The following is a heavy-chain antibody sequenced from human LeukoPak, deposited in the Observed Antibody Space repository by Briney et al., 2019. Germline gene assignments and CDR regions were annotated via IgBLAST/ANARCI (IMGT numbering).Heavy chain of an antibody. CDR1: GVSISSGDYY. Sequence: SQTLSLTCTVSGVSISSGDYYWSWIRQPPGKGLEWIGYTYYSGSTYYNPSLKSRVTISVDTSKYQFSLKLSSVTAADTAAYYCARRAVATAGTGHNWFDSWGQGTLVTVSS. D-gene: IGHD6-13*01. V-gene: IGHV4-30-4*01. J-gene: IGHJ5*01. CDR3: ARRAVATAGTGHNWFDS. CDR2: TYYSGST.